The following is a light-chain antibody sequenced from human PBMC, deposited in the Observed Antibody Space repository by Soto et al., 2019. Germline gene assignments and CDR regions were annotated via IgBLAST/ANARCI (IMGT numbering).Light chain of an antibody. CDR2: WAS. Sequence: DIVMTQSPDSLAVSLGERATINCKSSQSVLYSSNNKNHLAWYQQKPGQPPKLLIYWASTRESGVPDRFSGSGSGTDFTLTIGSLQAEDVAVYYCQQFYSTLWTFGQGTKVEIK. V-gene: IGKV4-1*01. J-gene: IGKJ1*01. CDR3: QQFYSTLWT. CDR1: QSVLYSSNNKNH.